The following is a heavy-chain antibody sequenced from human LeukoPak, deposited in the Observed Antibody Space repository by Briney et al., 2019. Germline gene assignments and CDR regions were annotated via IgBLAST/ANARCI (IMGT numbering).Heavy chain of an antibody. J-gene: IGHJ5*02. CDR2: INTNTGNP. D-gene: IGHD3-3*01. Sequence: ASVTVSCKAPGYTFTSYAMNWVRQAPGQGLEWMGWINTNTGNPTYAQGFTGRFVFSLDTSVSTAYLQISSLKAEDTAVYYCARDQVLLVLRFLEWPSSGWFDPWGQGTLVTVSS. CDR3: ARDQVLLVLRFLEWPSSGWFDP. CDR1: GYTFTSYA. V-gene: IGHV7-4-1*02.